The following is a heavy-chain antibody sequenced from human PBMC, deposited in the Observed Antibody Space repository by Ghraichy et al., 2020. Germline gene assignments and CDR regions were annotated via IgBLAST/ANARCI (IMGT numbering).Heavy chain of an antibody. V-gene: IGHV2-5*02. CDR2: IYWDNDK. Sequence: SGPTQVKPTQTLTLTCTWSGFSLSTRGVGVGWVRQPPGKALECLAFIYWDNDKRYSPSLKSRLTITKDTSKNQVVLTMTNMDPVDTGTYYCAHRLVGSGSAWDNGAFDYWGQGILVTASS. CDR3: AHRLVGSGSAWDNGAFDY. CDR1: GFSLSTRGVG. J-gene: IGHJ4*02. D-gene: IGHD6-19*01.